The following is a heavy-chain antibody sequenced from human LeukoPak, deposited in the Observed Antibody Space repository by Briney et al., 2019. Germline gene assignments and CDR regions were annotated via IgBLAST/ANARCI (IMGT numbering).Heavy chain of an antibody. CDR2: INHSGST. J-gene: IGHJ6*03. Sequence: KPSETLSLTCAVYGGSFGGYYWSWVRQPPGKGLEWIGEINHSGSTNYNPSLKSRVTISVDTSKNQFSLKLNSVTAADTAVYYCARGIPVYGVIMIYYSYYMDVWGKGTTVTVSS. V-gene: IGHV4-34*01. CDR3: ARGIPVYGVIMIYYSYYMDV. CDR1: GGSFGGYY. D-gene: IGHD3-3*01.